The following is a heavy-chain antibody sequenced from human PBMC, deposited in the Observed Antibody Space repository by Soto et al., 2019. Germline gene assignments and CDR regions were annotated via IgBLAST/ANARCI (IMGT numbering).Heavy chain of an antibody. Sequence: PSETLSLTCTVSGGSIVGHYCSLSRQSPGKRLEWIVYIFYTGSTNYNPSLKSRVTLSADTSKNQFSLRLSSVTAADTAVYYCARVGSSGWSPDYWGQGTLVTVSS. D-gene: IGHD6-19*01. J-gene: IGHJ4*02. CDR1: GGSIVGHY. CDR2: IFYTGST. CDR3: ARVGSSGWSPDY. V-gene: IGHV4-59*11.